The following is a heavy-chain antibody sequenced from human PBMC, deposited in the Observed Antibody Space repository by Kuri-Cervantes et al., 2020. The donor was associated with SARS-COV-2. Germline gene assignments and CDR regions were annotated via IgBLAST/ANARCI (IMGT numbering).Heavy chain of an antibody. D-gene: IGHD3-3*01. V-gene: IGHV1-8*03. Sequence: ASVKVSCKASGYTFTSYDINWVRQATGQGLEWMGWMNPDSGNTGYAQKFQGRLTITRDTSISTAYMELSSLRSEDTAVYYCARGLKTIFGVVIANFDYWGQGTPVTVSS. J-gene: IGHJ4*02. CDR1: GYTFTSYD. CDR2: MNPDSGNT. CDR3: ARGLKTIFGVVIANFDY.